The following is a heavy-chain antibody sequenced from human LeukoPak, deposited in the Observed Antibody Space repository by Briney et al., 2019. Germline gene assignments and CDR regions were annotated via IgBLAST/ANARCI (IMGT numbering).Heavy chain of an antibody. D-gene: IGHD1-26*01. CDR2: IFHSGTT. V-gene: IGHV4-4*01. CDR3: ARLRLSGGSFSVGWFDP. Sequence: GSLRLSCVASGFTFTSYWMSWVRQSPGKGLEWIGEIFHSGTTRYKASLESRVTMLLDKSKNQFSLRLNSVTAADTAVYFCARLRLSGGSFSVGWFDPWGQGIQVTVSS. J-gene: IGHJ5*02. CDR1: GFTFTSYW.